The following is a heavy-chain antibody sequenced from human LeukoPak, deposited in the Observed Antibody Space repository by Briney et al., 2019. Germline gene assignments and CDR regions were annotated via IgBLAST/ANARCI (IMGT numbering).Heavy chain of an antibody. CDR3: ARGSYGPKHYYYYYGMDV. CDR2: IWYDGSNK. Sequence: GGSLRLSCAASGFTFSSYAMHWVRQAPGKGLEWVAVIWYDGSNKYYADSVKGRFTISRDNSKNTLYLQMNSLRAEDTAVYYCARGSYGPKHYYYYYGMDVWGQGTTVTVSS. CDR1: GFTFSSYA. V-gene: IGHV3-33*08. D-gene: IGHD5-18*01. J-gene: IGHJ6*02.